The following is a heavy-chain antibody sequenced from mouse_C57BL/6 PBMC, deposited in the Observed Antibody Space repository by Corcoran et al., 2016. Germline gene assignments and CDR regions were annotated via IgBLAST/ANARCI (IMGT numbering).Heavy chain of an antibody. CDR1: GYTFTTYG. CDR3: ARGKGYGSSDPSFAY. D-gene: IGHD1-1*01. V-gene: IGHV9-3*01. CDR2: INTYSGVP. J-gene: IGHJ3*01. Sequence: QIQLVQSGPELKKPGETVKISCKASGYTFTTYGMSWVKQAPGKGLKWMGWINTYSGVPTYADDFKGRFAFSLETSASTAYLQINNLKNEDTATYFCARGKGYGSSDPSFAYWGQGTLVTVSA.